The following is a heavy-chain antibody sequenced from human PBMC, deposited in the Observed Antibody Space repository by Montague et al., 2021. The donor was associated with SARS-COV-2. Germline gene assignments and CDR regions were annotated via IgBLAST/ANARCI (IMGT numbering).Heavy chain of an antibody. J-gene: IGHJ6*02. Sequence: SETLSLTCAVYGGSFRNYYWNWIRQPPGKGLEWLGSIFYTGSTNYNPPLKSRVTISLDTSKNQFFLKVTSVTAADTAVYYCARQAAGSYFYYGVDVWGQGTTVTVSS. CDR1: GGSFRNYY. V-gene: IGHV4-59*12. CDR2: IFYTGST. D-gene: IGHD6-13*01. CDR3: ARQAAGSYFYYGVDV.